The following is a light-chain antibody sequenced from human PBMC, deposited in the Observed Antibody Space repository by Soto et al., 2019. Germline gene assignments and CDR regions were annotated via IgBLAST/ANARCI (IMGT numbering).Light chain of an antibody. V-gene: IGLV2-11*01. CDR3: CSYAVRDTFYV. CDR2: DVS. J-gene: IGLJ1*01. Sequence: LTQPRSVSGSPGQSVIISCTGTSNDVGAYNYVSWYQQHPGKAPKLVIYDVSKRPSGVPARFSGSKSGNTASLTISGLQAEDEADYFCCSYAVRDTFYVFGTGTKVTVL. CDR1: SNDVGAYNY.